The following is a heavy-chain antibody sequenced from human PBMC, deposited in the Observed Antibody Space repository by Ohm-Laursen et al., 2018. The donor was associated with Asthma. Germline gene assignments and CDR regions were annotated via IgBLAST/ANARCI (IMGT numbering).Heavy chain of an antibody. CDR2: INPNSGGT. CDR1: GYTFTGYY. CDR3: ARNLEDIVVVGNWFDP. Sequence: ASVKVSCKASGYTFTGYYMHWVRQAPGQGLEWMGRINPNSGGTDYAQKFQGRVTMTRDTSISTAYMELSRLRSDDTAVYYCARNLEDIVVVGNWFDPWGQGTLVTVSS. V-gene: IGHV1-2*06. D-gene: IGHD2-15*01. J-gene: IGHJ5*02.